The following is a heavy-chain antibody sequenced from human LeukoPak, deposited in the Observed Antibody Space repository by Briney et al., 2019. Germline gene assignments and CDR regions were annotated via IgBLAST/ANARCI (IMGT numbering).Heavy chain of an antibody. CDR3: AKAEGYDILTGLDY. J-gene: IGHJ4*02. Sequence: GGSLRLSCAASGFTFSSYAMSWVRQAPGRGLEWVSGIGASGGSTYYADSVKGRFTISRDNSKNTLYLQMNSLRTEDTAVYYCAKAEGYDILTGLDYWGQGTLVTVSS. CDR1: GFTFSSYA. D-gene: IGHD3-9*01. CDR2: IGASGGST. V-gene: IGHV3-23*01.